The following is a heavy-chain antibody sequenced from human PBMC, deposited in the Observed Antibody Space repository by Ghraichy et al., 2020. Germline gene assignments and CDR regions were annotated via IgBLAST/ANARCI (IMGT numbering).Heavy chain of an antibody. Sequence: SETLSLTCTVSGGSINNYYWNWIRHSPGKGLEWIASIFYSGNTNYNPSLGSRVNISVYTSKNQFSLNLRSVTAAVTAVDYCARGPYSISSSGPTYYYYFGMDVWGQGTTVTVSS. V-gene: IGHV4-59*01. J-gene: IGHJ6*02. CDR3: ARGPYSISSSGPTYYYYFGMDV. CDR1: GGSINNYY. D-gene: IGHD6-13*01. CDR2: IFYSGNT.